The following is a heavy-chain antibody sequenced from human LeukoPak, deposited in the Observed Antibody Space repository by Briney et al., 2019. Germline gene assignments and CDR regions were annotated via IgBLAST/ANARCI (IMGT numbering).Heavy chain of an antibody. CDR1: GGSISSYY. J-gene: IGHJ6*02. D-gene: IGHD6-13*01. Sequence: SETLSLTCTVSGGSISSYYWSWIRQPSGKGLEWIGYIYYSGSTNYNPSLKSRVTISVDTSKNQFSLKLSSVTAADTAVYYCARTKAAGTPYYYYYGMDVWGQGTTVTVSS. CDR2: IYYSGST. CDR3: ARTKAAGTPYYYYYGMDV. V-gene: IGHV4-59*01.